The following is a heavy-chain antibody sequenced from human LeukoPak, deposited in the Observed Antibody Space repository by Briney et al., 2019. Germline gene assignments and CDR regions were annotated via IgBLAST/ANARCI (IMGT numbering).Heavy chain of an antibody. J-gene: IGHJ4*02. V-gene: IGHV3-74*03. CDR3: VRDRVGPDY. Sequence: GGSLRLSCAASGFSFSSAWMHWVRQAPGTGLVWVSRITDDATTTYADSVKGRFTISRDNAKNTLYLQMNSLRAEDTAVYYCVRDRVGPDYWGQGTLVTVSS. CDR2: ITDDATT. CDR1: GFSFSSAW. D-gene: IGHD1-26*01.